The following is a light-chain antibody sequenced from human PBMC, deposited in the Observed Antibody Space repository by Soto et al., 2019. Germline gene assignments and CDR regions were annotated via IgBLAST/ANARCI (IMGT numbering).Light chain of an antibody. CDR2: AAT. CDR1: QSITNL. V-gene: IGKV1-5*01. J-gene: IGKJ1*01. CDR3: HQRYKRYST. Sequence: DIRMAQSPATLSPSQGDSATITCRASQSITNLLAWYQLKPGKATKLLIHAATNLHSGVSSRFTGSGSGTDTTLTSTLLPEDFSAYYCHQRYKRYSTFGQGTKV.